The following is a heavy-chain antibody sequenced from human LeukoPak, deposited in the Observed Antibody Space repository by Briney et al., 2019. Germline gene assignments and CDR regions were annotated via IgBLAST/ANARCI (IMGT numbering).Heavy chain of an antibody. Sequence: GGSLRLSCAASGFSFSSYDMHWVRQVPGGGLEWVSCIGNGADTHYAASVKGRFTISRENARNSFFLQMNSLRAGDTAVYFCARGFDYYDSSAYYRNYYFDLWGRGTLVTVSS. CDR3: ARGFDYYDSSAYYRNYYFDL. CDR2: IGNGADT. V-gene: IGHV3-13*01. J-gene: IGHJ2*01. CDR1: GFSFSSYD. D-gene: IGHD3-22*01.